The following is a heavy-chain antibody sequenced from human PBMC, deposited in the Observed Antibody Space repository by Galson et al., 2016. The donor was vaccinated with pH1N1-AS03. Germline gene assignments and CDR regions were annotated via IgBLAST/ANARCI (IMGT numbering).Heavy chain of an antibody. CDR1: GFTFSKTG. V-gene: IGHV3-21*01. Sequence: SLRLSCAASGFTFSKTGMNWVRQAPGKGPEWVSSIDEGGSHPYSADSLQGRFTISRDNTKNPLFLHMNSLRAEDTAVYYCVTDGTFGSTIEHWGQGTLVTVSS. CDR2: IDEGGSHP. J-gene: IGHJ4*02. CDR3: VTDGTFGSTIEH. D-gene: IGHD2-15*01.